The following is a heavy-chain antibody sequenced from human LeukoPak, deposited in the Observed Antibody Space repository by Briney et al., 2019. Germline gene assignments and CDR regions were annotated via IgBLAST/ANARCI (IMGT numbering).Heavy chain of an antibody. CDR2: IYSGGST. V-gene: IGHV3-53*01. J-gene: IGHJ4*02. D-gene: IGHD1-26*01. Sequence: GGSLRLSCAASGFTVSSNYMSWVRQAPGKGLEWVSVIYSGGSTYYADSVKGRFTISRDNSKNTLYLQMNSLRAEDTAVYYCAREEIRRGSSPFDYWGQGTLVTVSS. CDR1: GFTVSSNY. CDR3: AREEIRRGSSPFDY.